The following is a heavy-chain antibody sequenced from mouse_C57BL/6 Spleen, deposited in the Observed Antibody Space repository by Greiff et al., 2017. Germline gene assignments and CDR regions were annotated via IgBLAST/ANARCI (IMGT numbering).Heavy chain of an antibody. V-gene: IGHV1-54*01. CDR2: INPGSGGT. Sequence: QVQLQQSGAELVRPGTSVKVSCKASGYAFTNYLIEWVKQRPGQGLEWIGVINPGSGGTNYNEKFKGKATLTADKSSSTAYMQLSSLTSEDSAVYFCAREALYDGYYVPYWYFDVWGTGTTVTVSS. J-gene: IGHJ1*03. D-gene: IGHD2-3*01. CDR1: GYAFTNYL. CDR3: AREALYDGYYVPYWYFDV.